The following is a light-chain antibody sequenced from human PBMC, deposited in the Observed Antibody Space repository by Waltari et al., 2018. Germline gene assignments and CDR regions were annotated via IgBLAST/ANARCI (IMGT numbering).Light chain of an antibody. CDR2: KDS. Sequence: SYELTQPPSVSVSPGQKPRNTCSGGALPKQSDYWYQQKPGQAPVLVIYKDSERPSGIPERFSGSSSGTTVTLTISGVQAEDEADYYCQSADSSGTYPVFGGGTKLTVL. CDR3: QSADSSGTYPV. V-gene: IGLV3-25*03. J-gene: IGLJ2*01. CDR1: ALPKQS.